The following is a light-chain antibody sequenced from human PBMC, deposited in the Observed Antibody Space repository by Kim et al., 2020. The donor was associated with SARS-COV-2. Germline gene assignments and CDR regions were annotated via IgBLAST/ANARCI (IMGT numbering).Light chain of an antibody. V-gene: IGLV2-18*02. CDR1: SSDVGSYNR. Sequence: GQSVTISCTGTSSDVGSYNRVYVYQQPPGRAPRLMIYEVSNRPTGVPDRFSGSKSGNTASLTISGLQAEDEADYYCSSYTSSSTYVFGTGTKVTVL. CDR3: SSYTSSSTYV. CDR2: EVS. J-gene: IGLJ1*01.